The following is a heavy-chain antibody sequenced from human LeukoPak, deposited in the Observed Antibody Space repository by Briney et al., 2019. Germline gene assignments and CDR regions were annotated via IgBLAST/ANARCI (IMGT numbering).Heavy chain of an antibody. CDR3: AKTPYYDFWSGYYYYYYYMDV. D-gene: IGHD3-3*01. V-gene: IGHV3-23*01. CDR2: ISGSGGST. Sequence: PGGSLRLSCAASGFTFSSYAMSWVRQAPGKGLEWVSAISGSGGSTYYADSVKGRFTISRDNSKNTLYLQMNSLRAEDTAVYYCAKTPYYDFWSGYYYYYYYMDVWGKGTTVTVSS. CDR1: GFTFSSYA. J-gene: IGHJ6*03.